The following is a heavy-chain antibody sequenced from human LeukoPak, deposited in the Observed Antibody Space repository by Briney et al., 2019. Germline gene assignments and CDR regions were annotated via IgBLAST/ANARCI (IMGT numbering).Heavy chain of an antibody. CDR3: ARDWGSGSSWYSPPPFDY. CDR2: ISSSGSTI. CDR1: GFTFSDYY. Sequence: PGGSLRLSCAASGFTFSDYYMSWIRQAPGKGLEWVSYISSSGSTIYYADSVKGRFTISRDNAKNSLYLQMNSLRAEDTAVYYCARDWGSGSSWYSPPPFDYWGQGTLITVSS. V-gene: IGHV3-11*01. D-gene: IGHD6-13*01. J-gene: IGHJ4*02.